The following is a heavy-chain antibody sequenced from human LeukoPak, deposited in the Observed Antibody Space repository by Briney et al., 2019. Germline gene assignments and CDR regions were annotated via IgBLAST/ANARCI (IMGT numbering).Heavy chain of an antibody. CDR3: ARGVKVRGVNYYAMDV. V-gene: IGHV3-48*04. D-gene: IGHD3-10*01. CDR1: GFTFSTYS. Sequence: GGSPRLSCAASGFTFSTYSMNWVRQAPGKGLEWVSYINSSSSTIFYADSVKGRFTISRDDAKNSLYLQMNSLRAEDTAVYYCARGVKVRGVNYYAMDVWGQGTTVTVSS. CDR2: INSSSSTI. J-gene: IGHJ6*02.